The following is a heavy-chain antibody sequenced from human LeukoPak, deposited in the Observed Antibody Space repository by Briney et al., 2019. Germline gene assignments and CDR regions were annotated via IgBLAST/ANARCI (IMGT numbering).Heavy chain of an antibody. Sequence: SETLSLTCTVSGGSISSGGYYWSWIRQHPGKGLEWIGYIYYSGSTYYNPSLKSRVTISVDTSKNQFSLKLSSVTAADTAVYCCARDAMGSPGVAFDIWGQGTMVTVSS. CDR2: IYYSGST. D-gene: IGHD3-10*01. J-gene: IGHJ3*02. V-gene: IGHV4-31*03. CDR3: ARDAMGSPGVAFDI. CDR1: GGSISSGGYY.